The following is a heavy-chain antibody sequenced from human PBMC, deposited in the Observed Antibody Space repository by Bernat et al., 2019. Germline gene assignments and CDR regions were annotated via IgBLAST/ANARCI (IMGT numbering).Heavy chain of an antibody. V-gene: IGHV3-30-3*01. CDR3: AREAYSDSSGFDY. D-gene: IGHD3-22*01. Sequence: QVQLVESGGGVVQPGRSLRLSCAASGFTFSSYAMHWVRQAPGKGLEWVAVISYDGSNKYYADSVKGRFTISRDNSKNTLYLQMNSLRAEDTAVYYCAREAYSDSSGFDYWGQGTLVTVSS. CDR1: GFTFSSYA. CDR2: ISYDGSNK. J-gene: IGHJ4*02.